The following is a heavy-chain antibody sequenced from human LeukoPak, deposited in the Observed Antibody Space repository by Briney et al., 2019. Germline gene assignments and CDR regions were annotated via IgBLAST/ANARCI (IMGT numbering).Heavy chain of an antibody. CDR3: ARHRSGWLQSSFDY. J-gene: IGHJ4*02. CDR2: INHSGST. V-gene: IGHV4-34*01. D-gene: IGHD5-24*01. CDR1: GGSFSGYY. Sequence: SETLSLTCAVYGGSFSGYYWSWIRQPPGKGLEWIGEINHSGSTNYNPSLKSRVTISVDTSKNQFSLKLSSVTAADTAVYYCARHRSGWLQSSFDYWGQGTLVTVSS.